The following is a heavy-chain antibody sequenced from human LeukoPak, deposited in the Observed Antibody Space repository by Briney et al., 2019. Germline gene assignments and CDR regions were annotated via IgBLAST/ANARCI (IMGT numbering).Heavy chain of an antibody. J-gene: IGHJ4*02. CDR1: GFTFSTYA. CDR2: IWYDGSNK. Sequence: GGSLRLSCAASGFTFSTYAMGWVRQAPGKGLEWVAVIWYDGSNKYYADSVKGRFTISRDNSKNTLYLQMNSLRAEDTAVYYCARPYYYDSSGYSPFDYWGQGTLVTVSS. D-gene: IGHD3-22*01. V-gene: IGHV3-33*08. CDR3: ARPYYYDSSGYSPFDY.